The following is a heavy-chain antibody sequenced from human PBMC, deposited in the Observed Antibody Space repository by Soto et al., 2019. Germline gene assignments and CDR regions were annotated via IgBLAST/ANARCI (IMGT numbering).Heavy chain of an antibody. Sequence: EVQVVDSGGGLVQPGGSLRLSCAASGFTFVSHWMTWFRRVTGKGLEWVANINQDGRDKYYVDSVKGRFTISRDNAKNALYLQMHSLRVEDTAVYYFAMSMRHTVNSWGPGTLITVSS. CDR3: AMSMRHTVNS. J-gene: IGHJ4*02. D-gene: IGHD2-8*01. CDR2: INQDGRDK. CDR1: GFTFVSHW. V-gene: IGHV3-7*01.